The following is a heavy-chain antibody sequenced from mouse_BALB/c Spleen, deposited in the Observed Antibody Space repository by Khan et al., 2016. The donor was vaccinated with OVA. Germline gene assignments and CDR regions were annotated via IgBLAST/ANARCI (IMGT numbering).Heavy chain of an antibody. J-gene: IGHJ2*01. CDR3: ARTARKRN. V-gene: IGHV3-2*02. D-gene: IGHD1-2*01. CDR2: ISYSGST. CDR1: GYSITSGYG. Sequence: EVQLQESGPGLVKPSQSLSLTCTVTGYSITSGYGWNWIRQFPGNILEWMGYISYSGSTNYNPSLKSRISITRDTSKNQIFLQLNSVTTEDTATYYCARTARKRNWGQGTTLTVSS.